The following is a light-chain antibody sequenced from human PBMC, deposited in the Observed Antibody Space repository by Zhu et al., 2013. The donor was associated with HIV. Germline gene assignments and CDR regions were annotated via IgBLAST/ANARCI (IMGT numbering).Light chain of an antibody. J-gene: IGKJ2*01. CDR2: RTS. Sequence: VLTQSPGTLSLSPGERATLSCRADQIISNIYLAWYQQKLGQAPRLLIYRTSTRATGTPERFSGSGSGTEFTLTISSLQPDDFATYYCQQYNSYSPNTFGQGTKLEIK. CDR1: QIISNIY. CDR3: QQYNSYSPNT. V-gene: IGKV3-20*01.